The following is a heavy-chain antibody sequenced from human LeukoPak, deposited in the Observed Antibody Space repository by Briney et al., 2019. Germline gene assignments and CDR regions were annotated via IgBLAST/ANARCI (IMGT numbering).Heavy chain of an antibody. V-gene: IGHV1-2*02. CDR1: GYTFTGYY. CDR2: INPNSGGI. D-gene: IGHD2-2*03. Sequence: ASVKVSCKASGYTFTGYYMHWVRQAPGQGLEWMGWINPNSGGINYAQKFQDRVSMTRDTSITTTYLELATLASDDTAVYYCARDGSVESGHYYFDFWGQGTLVTVSS. CDR3: ARDGSVESGHYYFDF. J-gene: IGHJ4*02.